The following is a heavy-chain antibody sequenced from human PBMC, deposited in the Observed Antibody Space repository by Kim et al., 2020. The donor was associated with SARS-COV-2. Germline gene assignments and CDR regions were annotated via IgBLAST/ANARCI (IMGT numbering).Heavy chain of an antibody. Sequence: AQKFQGRVTITRDTSTSTVYMELSSLRSEDTAVYYCSSISAAVGPYYFDYWGQGTLVTVSS. J-gene: IGHJ4*02. D-gene: IGHD6-13*01. V-gene: IGHV1-46*01. CDR3: SSISAAVGPYYFDY.